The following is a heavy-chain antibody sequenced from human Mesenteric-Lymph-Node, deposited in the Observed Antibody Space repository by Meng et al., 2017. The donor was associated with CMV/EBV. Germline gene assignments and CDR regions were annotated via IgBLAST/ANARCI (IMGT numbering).Heavy chain of an antibody. Sequence: GESLKISCAASGFTFSNAWMSWVRQAPGKGLEWVSAILANGVTTYYADSVKGRFTISRDNSKNTLYLQMNSLRAEDTAVYFCARRGQVWGQGTLVTVSS. CDR2: ILANGVTT. CDR1: GFTFSNAW. J-gene: IGHJ4*02. V-gene: IGHV3-23*01. CDR3: ARRGQV.